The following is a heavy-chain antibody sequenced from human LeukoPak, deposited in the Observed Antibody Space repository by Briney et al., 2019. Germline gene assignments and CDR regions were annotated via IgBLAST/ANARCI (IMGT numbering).Heavy chain of an antibody. Sequence: SETLSLTCTVSGGSISSYYWSWIRQPPGKGLEWIGYIYYSGSTNYNPSLRSRVTISVDTSKNQFSLKLSSVTAADTAVYYCARHRTGWFDPWGQGTLVTVSS. CDR2: IYYSGST. J-gene: IGHJ5*02. CDR1: GGSISSYY. CDR3: ARHRTGWFDP. V-gene: IGHV4-59*08.